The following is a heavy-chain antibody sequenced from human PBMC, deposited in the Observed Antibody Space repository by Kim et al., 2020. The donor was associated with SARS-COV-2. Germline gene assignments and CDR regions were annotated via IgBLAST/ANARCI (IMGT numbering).Heavy chain of an antibody. CDR1: GGSFSGYH. CDR2: INHSGSS. V-gene: IGHV4-34*01. J-gene: IGHJ6*02. CDR3: ARGRAAVVPSPILGIGPHYDYYAMDV. Sequence: SETLSLTCAVYGGSFSGYHWSWIRQSPGKGLEWIGEINHSGSSNYNPSLRSRVTMSVDTSKSQFSLRLRFVTAADTAIYFCARGRAAVVPSPILGIGPHYDYYAMDVWGQGTTVTISS. D-gene: IGHD2-2*02.